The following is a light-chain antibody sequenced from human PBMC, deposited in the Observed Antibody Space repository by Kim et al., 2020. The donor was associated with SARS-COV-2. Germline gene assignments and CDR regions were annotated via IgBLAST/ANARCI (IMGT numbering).Light chain of an antibody. CDR1: SLRSYY. CDR2: GKN. CDR3: HSRDSSVSVV. V-gene: IGLV3-19*01. J-gene: IGLJ2*01. Sequence: SSELTQDPAVSVALGQTVRITCQGDSLRSYYASWYQQKPGQAPVLVIYGKNNRPSGIPDRFSASSSENTASLTITGAQAEDEADYYCHSRDSSVSVVFGGGTQLTVL.